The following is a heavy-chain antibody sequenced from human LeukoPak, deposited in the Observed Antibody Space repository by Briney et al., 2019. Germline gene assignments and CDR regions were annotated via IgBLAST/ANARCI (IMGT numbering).Heavy chain of an antibody. D-gene: IGHD3-16*02. CDR3: VGEGGDDYVWGSYRYTGYYFDY. CDR2: IYYSGST. CDR1: GGSISSSSYC. Sequence: PSETLSLTCTVSGGSISSSSYCWGWIRQPPGKGLEWIGSIYYSGSTYYNPSLKSRVTISVDTSKNQFSLKLSSVTAADTAVYYCVGEGGDDYVWGSYRYTGYYFDYWGQGTLVTVSS. J-gene: IGHJ4*02. V-gene: IGHV4-39*01.